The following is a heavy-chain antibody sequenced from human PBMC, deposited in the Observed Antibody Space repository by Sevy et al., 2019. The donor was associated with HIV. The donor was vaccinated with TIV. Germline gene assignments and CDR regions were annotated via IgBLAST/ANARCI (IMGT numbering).Heavy chain of an antibody. CDR2: INHSGGT. CDR1: GGSFSGYY. V-gene: IGHV4-34*01. J-gene: IGHJ3*02. CDR3: ARHCTGSSCSHAFDI. D-gene: IGHD2-15*01. Sequence: SETLSLTCAVYGGSFSGYYWSWIRQPPGQGLKWIGEINHSGGTNYNPSLKSRVTISVDTSKNQFSLKLNSVTAADTAVYYCARHCTGSSCSHAFDIWGQGTMVTVSS.